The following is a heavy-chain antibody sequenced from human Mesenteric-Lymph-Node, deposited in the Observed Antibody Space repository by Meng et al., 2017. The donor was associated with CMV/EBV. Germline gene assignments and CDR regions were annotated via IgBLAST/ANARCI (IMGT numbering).Heavy chain of an antibody. Sequence: GESLKISCAASGFTFSSYAMHWVRQAPGKGLEWVAVISYDGSNKYYADSVKGRFTISRDNSKNTLYLQMNSLRAEDTAVYYCAKGGYTGNYYFDYWGQGTLVTVSS. CDR1: GFTFSSYA. J-gene: IGHJ4*02. CDR3: AKGGYTGNYYFDY. V-gene: IGHV3-30-3*01. CDR2: ISYDGSNK. D-gene: IGHD1-26*01.